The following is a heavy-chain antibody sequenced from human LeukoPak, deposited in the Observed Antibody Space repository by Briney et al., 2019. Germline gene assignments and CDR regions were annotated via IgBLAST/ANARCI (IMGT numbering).Heavy chain of an antibody. V-gene: IGHV3-33*01. D-gene: IGHD3/OR15-3a*01. Sequence: PGRSLRLSCAASGFTFSSYGMHWVRRAPGKGLEWVAVIWYDGSNKYYADSVKGRFTISRDNSKNTLYLQMNSLRAEDTAVYYCARDADGTRFDYWGQGTLVTVSS. CDR2: IWYDGSNK. CDR1: GFTFSSYG. J-gene: IGHJ4*02. CDR3: ARDADGTRFDY.